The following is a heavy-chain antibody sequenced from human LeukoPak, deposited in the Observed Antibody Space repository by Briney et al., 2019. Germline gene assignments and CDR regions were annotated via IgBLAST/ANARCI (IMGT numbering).Heavy chain of an antibody. CDR3: ARWAYYDTTSDAFDI. D-gene: IGHD3-22*01. V-gene: IGHV4-4*02. J-gene: IGHJ3*02. Sequence: SETLSLTCAVSGGSISSSNWWSWVRQPPEKGLEWIGEIYHSGSTNYNPSLKSRVTMAIDNSKNQFSLKLNSVTAADTAVYYCARWAYYDTTSDAFDIWGQGTMVTVSS. CDR1: GGSISSSNW. CDR2: IYHSGST.